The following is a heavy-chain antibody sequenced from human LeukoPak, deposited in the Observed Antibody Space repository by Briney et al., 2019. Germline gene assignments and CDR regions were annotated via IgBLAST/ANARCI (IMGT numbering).Heavy chain of an antibody. CDR2: INHSGST. Sequence: SETLSLTCAVYGGSFSGYYWSGIRQPPGKGLDWTGEINHSGSTNYNPSLKSRVTISVDTSKNQFSLKLSSVTAADTAVYYCAREGNSGVRGVKVDYWGQGTLVTVSS. D-gene: IGHD3-10*01. CDR1: GGSFSGYY. V-gene: IGHV4-34*01. J-gene: IGHJ4*02. CDR3: AREGNSGVRGVKVDY.